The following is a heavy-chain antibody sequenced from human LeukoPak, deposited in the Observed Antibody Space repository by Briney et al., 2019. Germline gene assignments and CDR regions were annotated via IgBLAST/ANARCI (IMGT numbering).Heavy chain of an antibody. CDR3: ATSSPRNYFDH. J-gene: IGHJ4*02. CDR1: GFIFSTYG. CDR2: IWYDGSQR. D-gene: IGHD1-14*01. Sequence: GGSLRLSCVASGFIFSTYGLHWVRQSPGRGLEWVAVIWYDGSQRYYADSVKGRFTISRDDSQNTIYLQMDSLRAEDAAVYYCATSSPRNYFDHWGQGTLVTVSS. V-gene: IGHV3-33*01.